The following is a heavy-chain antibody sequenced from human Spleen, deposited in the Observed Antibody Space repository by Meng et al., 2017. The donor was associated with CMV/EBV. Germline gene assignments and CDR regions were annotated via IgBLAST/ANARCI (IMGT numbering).Heavy chain of an antibody. J-gene: IGHJ5*02. CDR3: ARQRRYYNWFDP. CDR2: IYYSGST. V-gene: IGHV4-39*01. D-gene: IGHD2-15*01. Sequence: SETLSLTCTVSGGSISSSSYYWGWIRQPPGKGLEWIGSIYYSGSTYYNPSLKSRVTISVDTSKNQFSLKLSSVTAADTAVYYCARQRRYYNWFDPWGQGTLVTVSS. CDR1: GGSISSSSYY.